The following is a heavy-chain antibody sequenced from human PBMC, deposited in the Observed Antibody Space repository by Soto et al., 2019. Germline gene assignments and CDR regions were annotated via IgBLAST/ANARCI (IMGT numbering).Heavy chain of an antibody. CDR1: GFTFTSSA. V-gene: IGHV1-58*01. Sequence: SVKVSCKASGFTFTSSAVQWVRQARGQRLEWIGWIVVGSGDTNSAQKFQERVTITRDMSTSTAYIELSSLRSEDTAVYYCAADRGYCSGGSCYYYYYMDVWGKGTTVTVSS. CDR2: IVVGSGDT. D-gene: IGHD2-15*01. J-gene: IGHJ6*03. CDR3: AADRGYCSGGSCYYYYYMDV.